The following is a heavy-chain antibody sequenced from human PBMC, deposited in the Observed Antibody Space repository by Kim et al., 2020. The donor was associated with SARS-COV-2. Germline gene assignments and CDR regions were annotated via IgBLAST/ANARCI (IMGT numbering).Heavy chain of an antibody. Sequence: ASVKVSCKASGYTFTSYYMHWVRQAPGQGLEWMGIINPSGGSTSYAQKFQGRVTMTRDTSTSTVYMELSSLRSEDTAVYYCARGGAWRRDYYDSSGFDYWGQGTLVNVSS. J-gene: IGHJ4*02. V-gene: IGHV1-46*01. D-gene: IGHD3-22*01. CDR2: INPSGGST. CDR1: GYTFTSYY. CDR3: ARGGAWRRDYYDSSGFDY.